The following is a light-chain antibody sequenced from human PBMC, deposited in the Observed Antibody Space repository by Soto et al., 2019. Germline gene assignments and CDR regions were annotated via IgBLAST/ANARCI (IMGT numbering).Light chain of an antibody. CDR3: MQGSHWPPIT. CDR1: QSLQHSNGYNY. CDR2: KVS. J-gene: IGKJ5*01. V-gene: IGKV2-30*02. Sequence: DIVMTQSPLSLPVTPGERASIACRSGQSLQHSNGYNYLDWYFQKPGQSPRRLIYKVSNRDSGVPDRFSGSGSGTDFTLKISRVEAEDVGVYYCMQGSHWPPITFGQGTRLEIK.